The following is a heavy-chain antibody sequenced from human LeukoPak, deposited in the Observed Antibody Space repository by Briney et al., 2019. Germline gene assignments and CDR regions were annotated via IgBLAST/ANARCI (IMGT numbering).Heavy chain of an antibody. D-gene: IGHD5-24*01. J-gene: IGHJ4*02. CDR3: ATEFYSNGYNF. CDR1: GFTFSSAW. CDR2: IKSRTDGGTT. Sequence: GGSLRLSCPGSGFTFSSAWMTWVRQIPGKGLEWVGHIKSRTDGGTTDYAAPVKGRFTISRDDAKNTVYLQMNSLRTEDSAVYFCATEFYSNGYNFWGPGTLVIVSS. V-gene: IGHV3-15*01.